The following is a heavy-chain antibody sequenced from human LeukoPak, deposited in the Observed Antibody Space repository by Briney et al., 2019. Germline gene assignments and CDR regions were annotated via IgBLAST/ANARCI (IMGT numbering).Heavy chain of an antibody. D-gene: IGHD6-6*01. Sequence: SSETLSLTCTVSGGSISSGDYYWSWIRQPPGKGLEYIGYIYYSGSTYYNPSLKSRITISVDTSKNQFSLKLSSVTAADTAVYYCARGTWSSSIDYWGQGTLVTVSS. CDR1: GGSISSGDYY. CDR3: ARGTWSSSIDY. J-gene: IGHJ4*02. CDR2: IYYSGST. V-gene: IGHV4-30-4*01.